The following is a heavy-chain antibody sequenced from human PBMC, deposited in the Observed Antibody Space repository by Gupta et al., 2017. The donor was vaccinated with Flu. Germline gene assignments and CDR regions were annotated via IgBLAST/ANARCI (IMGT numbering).Heavy chain of an antibody. J-gene: IGHJ6*02. CDR1: GFTFSSYS. CDR2: ISSSSSYI. D-gene: IGHD6-6*01. Sequence: EVQLVESGGGLVKPGGSLRLSCAASGFTFSSYSMNWVRQAPGKGLEWVSSISSSSSYIYYADSVKGRFTISRDNAKNSLYLQMNSLRAEDTAVYYCARDGLEYSSSWPYYYGMDVWGQGTTVTVSS. V-gene: IGHV3-21*01. CDR3: ARDGLEYSSSWPYYYGMDV.